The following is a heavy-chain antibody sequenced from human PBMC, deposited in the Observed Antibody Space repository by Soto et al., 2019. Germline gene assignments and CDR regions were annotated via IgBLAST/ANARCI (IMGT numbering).Heavy chain of an antibody. CDR3: AKEPHYYGSGSYYNYFDY. CDR1: GFTFSSYG. Sequence: GGSLRLSCAASGFTFSSYGMHWVRQAPGKGLEWVAVISYDGSNKYYADSVKGRFTISRDNSKNTLYLQMDSLRAEDTAVYYCAKEPHYYGSGSYYNYFDYWGQGTLVTVSS. J-gene: IGHJ4*02. D-gene: IGHD3-10*01. V-gene: IGHV3-30*18. CDR2: ISYDGSNK.